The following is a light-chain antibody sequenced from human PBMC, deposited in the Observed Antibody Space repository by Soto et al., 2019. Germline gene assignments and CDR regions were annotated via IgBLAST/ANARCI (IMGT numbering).Light chain of an antibody. Sequence: EIVLTRSPGTLSLSPGERATLSCRASQTVSDMYLAWYQQKPGQAPRLLIYASNRATGIPDRFSGSGSGTDFTLTIGRLEPEDFAVYYCQHYGTSALFGPGTKVDIK. CDR2: AS. V-gene: IGKV3-20*01. J-gene: IGKJ3*01. CDR3: QHYGTSAL. CDR1: QTVSDMY.